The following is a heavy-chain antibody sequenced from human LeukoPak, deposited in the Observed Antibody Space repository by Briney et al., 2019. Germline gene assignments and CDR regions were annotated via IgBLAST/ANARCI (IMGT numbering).Heavy chain of an antibody. CDR2: IRYDGSNK. J-gene: IGHJ4*02. CDR3: AKGGLFDSSGSDFDY. Sequence: HPGGSLRLSCAASGFTFSSYGMHWVRQAPGKGLEWVAFIRYDGSNKYYADSVKGRFTISRDNSKNTLYLQMNSLRAEDTAVYYCAKGGLFDSSGSDFDYWGQGTLVTVSS. D-gene: IGHD3-22*01. V-gene: IGHV3-30*02. CDR1: GFTFSSYG.